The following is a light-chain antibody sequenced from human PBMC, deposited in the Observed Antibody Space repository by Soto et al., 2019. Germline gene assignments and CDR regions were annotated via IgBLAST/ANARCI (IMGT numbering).Light chain of an antibody. CDR1: SSNIGACYD. CDR2: GNS. Sequence: QSVLTQPASVSGAPGQRVTISCTGTSSNIGACYDVHWYQQLPGTAPKLLIYGNSNRPSGVPDRFSGSKSGTSASLAITGLQAEDEADYYCQSYYSSLSGSKVFGGGTKLTVL. V-gene: IGLV1-40*01. J-gene: IGLJ2*01. CDR3: QSYYSSLSGSKV.